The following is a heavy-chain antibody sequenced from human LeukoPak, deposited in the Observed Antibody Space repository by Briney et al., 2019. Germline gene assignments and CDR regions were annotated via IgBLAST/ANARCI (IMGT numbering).Heavy chain of an antibody. D-gene: IGHD2-2*01. CDR3: AKDGSLVVVPAYGIDY. CDR1: GFTFSSYA. J-gene: IGHJ4*02. CDR2: ISGSGGST. Sequence: QPGGSLRLSCAASGFTFSSYAMSWVRQAPGKGLEWVSAISGSGGSTYYADSVKGRFTISRDNSKNTLYLQMNSLRAEDTAVYYCAKDGSLVVVPAYGIDYWGQGTLVTVSS. V-gene: IGHV3-23*01.